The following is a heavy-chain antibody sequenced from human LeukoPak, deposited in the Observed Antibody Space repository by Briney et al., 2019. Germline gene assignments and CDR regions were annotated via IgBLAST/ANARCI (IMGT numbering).Heavy chain of an antibody. J-gene: IGHJ4*02. CDR3: ARGLLDCSGGSCSYSFDY. D-gene: IGHD2-15*01. CDR1: GGSFSGYY. V-gene: IGHV4-34*01. CDR2: INHSGST. Sequence: SETLSLTCAVYGGSFSGYYWSWIRQPPGKGLEWIGEINHSGSTNYNPSLKSRVTISVDTSKNQFSLKLSSVTAADTAVYYCARGLLDCSGGSCSYSFDYWGQGTLVTDSS.